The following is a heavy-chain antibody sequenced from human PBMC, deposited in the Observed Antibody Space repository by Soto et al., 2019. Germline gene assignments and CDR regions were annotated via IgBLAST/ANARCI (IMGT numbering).Heavy chain of an antibody. Sequence: SETLSLTCSVSGGAFSGSGYLWVWIRQPPGKGLEWIGTVYYSESTYSNPSLKSRVTMSVDTSKNQFSLKLSSVTAADTAVYYCAIGIAVAGTFDYWGQGTLVTVSS. CDR3: AIGIAVAGTFDY. CDR2: VYYSEST. V-gene: IGHV4-39*01. J-gene: IGHJ4*02. CDR1: GGAFSGSGYL. D-gene: IGHD6-19*01.